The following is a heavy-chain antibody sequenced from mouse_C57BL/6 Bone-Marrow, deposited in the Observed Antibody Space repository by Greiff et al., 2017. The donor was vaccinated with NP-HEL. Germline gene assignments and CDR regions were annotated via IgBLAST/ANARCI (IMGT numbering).Heavy chain of an antibody. V-gene: IGHV1-53*01. CDR1: GYTFTSYW. CDR3: ARRPSPFTVVVPYCDV. CDR2: INPSNGGT. Sequence: VQLQQPGTELVKPGASVKLSCKASGYTFTSYWMHWVKQRPGQGLEWIGNINPSNGGTNYNEKFKSKATLTVDKSSSTAYMQLSSLTSEDSAVYYCARRPSPFTVVVPYCDVWGTGTTVTVSS. J-gene: IGHJ1*03. D-gene: IGHD1-1*01.